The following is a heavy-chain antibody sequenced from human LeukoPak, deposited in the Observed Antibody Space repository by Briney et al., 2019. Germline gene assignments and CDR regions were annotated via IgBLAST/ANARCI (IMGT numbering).Heavy chain of an antibody. CDR1: GGTFSSYA. V-gene: IGHV1-8*02. CDR2: MNPNSGNT. Sequence: ASVKVSCKASGGTFSSYAINWVRQATGQGLEWMGWMNPNSGNTGYAQKFQGRVTMTRNTSISTAYMELSSLRSEDTAVYYCARGGRFGELLELWGQGTLVTVSS. J-gene: IGHJ4*02. CDR3: ARGGRFGELLEL. D-gene: IGHD3-10*01.